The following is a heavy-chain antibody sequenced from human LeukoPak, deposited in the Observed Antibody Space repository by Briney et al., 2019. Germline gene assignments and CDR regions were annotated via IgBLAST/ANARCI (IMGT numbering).Heavy chain of an antibody. J-gene: IGHJ6*03. Sequence: GGSLRLSCAASGFTFSSYWMSWVRQAPGKGLEWVSAISGSGGSTYYADSVKGRFTISRDNSKNTLYLQMNSLRAEDTAVYYCAKARLWDYYYYMDVWGKGTTVTISS. CDR3: AKARLWDYYYYMDV. D-gene: IGHD4/OR15-4a*01. CDR1: GFTFSSYW. V-gene: IGHV3-23*01. CDR2: ISGSGGST.